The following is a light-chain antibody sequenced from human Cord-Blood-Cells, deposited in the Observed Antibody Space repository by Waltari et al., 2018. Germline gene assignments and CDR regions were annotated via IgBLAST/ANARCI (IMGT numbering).Light chain of an antibody. CDR1: SSAVGGYNY. CDR2: EVS. V-gene: IGLV2-14*01. Sequence: QSALTQPASVSGSPGQSITISCPGTSSAVGGYNYVSWYQQHPGKAPKLMIYEVSTRPSGVSNRVSGSKAGNTASLTISGLQAEDEADYYCSSYTSSSTVVFGGGTKLTVL. J-gene: IGLJ2*01. CDR3: SSYTSSSTVV.